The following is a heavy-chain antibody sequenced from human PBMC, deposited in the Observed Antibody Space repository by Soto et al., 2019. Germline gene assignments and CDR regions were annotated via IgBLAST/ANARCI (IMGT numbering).Heavy chain of an antibody. CDR3: ARDRGSSSWPNSSFDY. Sequence: SETLSLTCTVSGGSISSGGYYWSWIRQHPGKGLEWIGYIYYSGSTYYNPSLKSRVTISVDTSKNQFSLKLSSVTAADTAVYYCARDRGSSSWPNSSFDYWGQGTLVTVSS. D-gene: IGHD6-13*01. V-gene: IGHV4-31*03. CDR2: IYYSGST. J-gene: IGHJ4*02. CDR1: GGSISSGGYY.